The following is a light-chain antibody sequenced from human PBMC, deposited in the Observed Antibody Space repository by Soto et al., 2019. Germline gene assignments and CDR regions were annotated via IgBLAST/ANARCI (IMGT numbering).Light chain of an antibody. V-gene: IGKV4-1*01. J-gene: IGKJ2*01. Sequence: DIVMTQSPDCLAVSLGERATINCKSSQSLLHSSNNKNFLSWYQHKPGQPPKLLISWASTRRSGVPDRFSGSGSGTDFTLTISSLQAEDVAVYFCHQFYGSPYTFGQGTKLEIK. CDR2: WAS. CDR3: HQFYGSPYT. CDR1: QSLLHSSNNKNF.